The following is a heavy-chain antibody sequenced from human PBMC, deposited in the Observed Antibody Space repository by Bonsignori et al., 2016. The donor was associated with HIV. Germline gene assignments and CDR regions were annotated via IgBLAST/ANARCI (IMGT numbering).Heavy chain of an antibody. Sequence: WIRQPPGKGLEWVAGISSDGRTEDYADSVKGRFSISRDNSRNTLHLQMTGLRGDDSAQYYCARELYYYGSASPIDAFDVWGQGTVVTVSS. CDR2: ISSDGRTE. CDR3: ARELYYYGSASPIDAFDV. V-gene: IGHV3-30*04. J-gene: IGHJ3*01. D-gene: IGHD3-10*01.